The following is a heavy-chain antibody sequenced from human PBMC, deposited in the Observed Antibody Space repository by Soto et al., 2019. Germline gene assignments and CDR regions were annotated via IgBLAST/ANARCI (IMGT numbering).Heavy chain of an antibody. D-gene: IGHD3-9*01. V-gene: IGHV1-46*03. J-gene: IGHJ4*02. CDR1: VCTFSNYA. CDR3: ARIYGTYYDILTGLWGGHFDY. Sequence: TSVPVSRKASVCTFSNYAISWVRPAPGQGLEWMGIINPSGGNTIYAQKFQDRVTMTSDTSTSTIYIELSSLRSEDTAVFYCARIYGTYYDILTGLWGGHFDYWGQGTQVTVSS. CDR2: INPSGGNT.